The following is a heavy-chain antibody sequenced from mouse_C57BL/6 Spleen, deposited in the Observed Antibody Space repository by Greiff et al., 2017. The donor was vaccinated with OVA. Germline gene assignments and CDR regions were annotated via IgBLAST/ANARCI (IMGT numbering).Heavy chain of an antibody. V-gene: IGHV1-26*01. J-gene: IGHJ1*03. CDR2: INPNNGGT. D-gene: IGHD4-1*01. CDR1: GYTFTDYY. Sequence: EVQLQQSGPELVKPGASVKISCKASGYTFTDYYMNWVKQSHGKSLEWIGDINPNNGGTSYNQKFKGKATLTVDKSSSTAYMELRSLTSEDSAVYYCARYHGRENWYFDVWGTGTTVTVSS. CDR3: ARYHGRENWYFDV.